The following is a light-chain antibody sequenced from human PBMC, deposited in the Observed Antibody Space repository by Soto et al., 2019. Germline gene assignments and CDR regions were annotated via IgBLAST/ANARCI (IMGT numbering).Light chain of an antibody. Sequence: DIQMTQSPSSLSASVGDRVTITCRASQGISTWLAWYQQKPEKAPKLLIYAASTLQSGVPSRFSGSGSGTDFTLTISCLQSEDFATYYCQQYYSYPRTFGQGTKVDIK. J-gene: IGKJ1*01. V-gene: IGKV1D-16*01. CDR3: QQYYSYPRT. CDR1: QGISTW. CDR2: AAS.